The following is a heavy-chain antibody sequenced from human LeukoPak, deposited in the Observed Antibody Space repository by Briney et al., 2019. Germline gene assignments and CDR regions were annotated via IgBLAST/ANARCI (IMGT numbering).Heavy chain of an antibody. D-gene: IGHD3-10*01. CDR3: ARMVRGVIISPGESWFDP. J-gene: IGHJ5*02. CDR1: GYTFTSYD. CDR2: MNPNSGNT. Sequence: ASVKVSCKASGYTFTSYDINWVRQATGQGLEWMGWMNPNSGNTGYAQKFQGRVTMTRNTSISTAYMELSSLRSEDTAVYYCARMVRGVIISPGESWFDPWGQGTLVTVSS. V-gene: IGHV1-8*01.